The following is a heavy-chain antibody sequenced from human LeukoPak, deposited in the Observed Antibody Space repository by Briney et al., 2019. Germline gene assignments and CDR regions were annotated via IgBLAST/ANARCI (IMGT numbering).Heavy chain of an antibody. J-gene: IGHJ3*02. V-gene: IGHV3-53*01. Sequence: LSGGSLRLSCAASGFTVSSNYMSWVRQAPGKGLEWVSVTYSGGSTYYADSVKGRFNISRDNSKNTLYLQMNSLRAEDTAVYYCASTGGSSWPYDAFDIWGQGTMVTVSS. CDR1: GFTVSSNY. CDR3: ASTGGSSWPYDAFDI. D-gene: IGHD6-13*01. CDR2: TYSGGST.